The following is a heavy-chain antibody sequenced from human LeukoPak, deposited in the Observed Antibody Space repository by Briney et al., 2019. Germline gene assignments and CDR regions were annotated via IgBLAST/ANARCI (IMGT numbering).Heavy chain of an antibody. CDR2: INPNSGGT. Sequence: ASVKASCKASGYNFTDYYIHWVRQAPGQGLEWMGWINPNSGGTKYAQKFQGRVTMTRDTSISTAYMELSGLRSGDTAVYYCARGILYIDSWGQGTLVTVSS. CDR1: GYNFTDYY. D-gene: IGHD2/OR15-2a*01. J-gene: IGHJ4*02. V-gene: IGHV1-2*02. CDR3: ARGILYIDS.